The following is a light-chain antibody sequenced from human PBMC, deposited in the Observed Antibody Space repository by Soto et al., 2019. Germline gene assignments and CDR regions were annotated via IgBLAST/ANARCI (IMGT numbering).Light chain of an antibody. V-gene: IGLV2-14*01. CDR2: EVS. CDR3: SSYTTSTSFIL. CDR1: SSDIGNYDF. J-gene: IGLJ2*01. Sequence: QSALTQPASVSGSPGQSITISCTGTSSDIGNYDFVSWYQQVPGTAPKAMIYEVSNRFSGSKSGNTASLTISGLQAEDEAYYYCSSYTTSTSFILFGGGTKVTVL.